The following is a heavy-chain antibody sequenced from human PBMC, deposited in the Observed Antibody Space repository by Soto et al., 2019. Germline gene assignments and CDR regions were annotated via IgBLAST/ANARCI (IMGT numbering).Heavy chain of an antibody. V-gene: IGHV3-21*01. D-gene: IGHD6-6*01. CDR2: ISSSSSYI. CDR3: ARGEERYSSSSETGY. CDR1: GFTFSSYS. Sequence: GGSLRLSCAASGFTFSSYSMNWVRQAPGKGLEWVSSISSSSSYIYYADSVKGRFTISRDNAKNPLYLQMNSLRAEDTAVYYCARGEERYSSSSETGYWGQGTLVTVSS. J-gene: IGHJ4*02.